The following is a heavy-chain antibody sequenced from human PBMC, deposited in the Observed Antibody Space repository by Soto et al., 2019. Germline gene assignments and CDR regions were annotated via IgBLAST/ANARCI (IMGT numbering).Heavy chain of an antibody. CDR1: GFIFSSYG. Sequence: QEQLVESGGGVVQPGRSLRLSCAASGFIFSSYGIHWVRQAPGKGLEWVAVIWYDGSNKYYADSVKGRFTISRDNSKNTLYLQMNSLRAEDTAVYYCARDLMAYCGGDCYPAGGYWGQGTLVTVSS. D-gene: IGHD2-21*02. V-gene: IGHV3-33*01. CDR2: IWYDGSNK. J-gene: IGHJ4*02. CDR3: ARDLMAYCGGDCYPAGGY.